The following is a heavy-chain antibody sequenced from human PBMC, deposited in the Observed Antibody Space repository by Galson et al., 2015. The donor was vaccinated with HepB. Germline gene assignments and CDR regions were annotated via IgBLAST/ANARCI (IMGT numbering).Heavy chain of an antibody. CDR1: GFTFSSYS. V-gene: IGHV3-21*01. D-gene: IGHD2-2*01. CDR3: AREGWVVPAMDV. CDR2: ISSSSSYI. Sequence: SLRLSCAASGFTFSSYSMNWVRQAPGKGLEWVSSISSSSSYIYYADSVKGRFTISRDNAKNSLYLQMNSLRAEDTAVYYCAREGWVVPAMDVWGQGTTVTVSS. J-gene: IGHJ6*02.